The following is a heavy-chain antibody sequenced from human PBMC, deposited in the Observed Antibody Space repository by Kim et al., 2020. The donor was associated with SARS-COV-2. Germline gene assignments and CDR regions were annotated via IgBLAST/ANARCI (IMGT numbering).Heavy chain of an antibody. D-gene: IGHD6-6*01. V-gene: IGHV3-74*01. Sequence: SYADSVKGRFTISRDNAKNTLYLQMNSLRAEDTAVYYCASSYSSSSSFDYWGQGTLVTVSS. J-gene: IGHJ4*02. CDR3: ASSYSSSSSFDY.